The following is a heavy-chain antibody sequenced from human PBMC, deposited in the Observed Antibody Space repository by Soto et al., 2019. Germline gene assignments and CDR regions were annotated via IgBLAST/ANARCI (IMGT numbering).Heavy chain of an antibody. J-gene: IGHJ4*02. V-gene: IGHV3-21*06. Sequence: EVQLVESGGGLVKPGGSLRLSCAGSGFTFTRYSMNCVRQAPGKGLEWVSSISSTTNYIYYGDSMKGRFTISRDNAKNSLYLEMNSLRAEDTAVYYCARVSEDLTSNFDYWGQGTLVTVSS. CDR1: GFTFTRYS. CDR3: ARVSEDLTSNFDY. CDR2: ISSTTNYI.